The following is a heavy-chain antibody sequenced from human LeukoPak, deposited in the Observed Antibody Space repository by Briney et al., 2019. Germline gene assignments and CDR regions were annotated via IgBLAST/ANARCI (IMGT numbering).Heavy chain of an antibody. D-gene: IGHD2-2*01. V-gene: IGHV1-3*01. Sequence: GASVKVSCKASGYTFTSYAMHWVRQAPGQRLEWMGWINAGNGNTKYSQKFQGRVTITRDTSASTAYMELSSLRSENTAVYYCARALGCSSTSCYSWFDPWGQGTLVTVSS. CDR1: GYTFTSYA. CDR2: INAGNGNT. CDR3: ARALGCSSTSCYSWFDP. J-gene: IGHJ5*02.